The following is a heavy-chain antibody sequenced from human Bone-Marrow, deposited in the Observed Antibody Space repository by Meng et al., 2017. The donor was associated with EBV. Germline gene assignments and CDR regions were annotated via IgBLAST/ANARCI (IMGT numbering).Heavy chain of an antibody. CDR1: GFTFSSYS. J-gene: IGHJ2*01. CDR2: ISSSSSYI. Sequence: EVQLVESGGGLVKPGGSLRLRCAASGFTFSSYSMNWVRQAPGKGLEWVSSISSSSSYIYYADSVKGRFTISRDNAKNSLYLQMNSLRAEDTAVYYCARDRGITVAGYWYFDLWGRGTLVTVSS. V-gene: IGHV3-21*01. D-gene: IGHD6-19*01. CDR3: ARDRGITVAGYWYFDL.